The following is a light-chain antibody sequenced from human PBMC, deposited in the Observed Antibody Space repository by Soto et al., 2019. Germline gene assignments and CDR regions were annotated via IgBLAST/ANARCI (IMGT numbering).Light chain of an antibody. Sequence: DLQMTQSPSTLSASVGARVTITCRASQSISSWLAWYQQKPGKAPKLLIYKASGLESGVPSRFSGSGSGTDFTLTISSLQPEDFVNYYCQQYNSYSPLTFGGGTKVDIK. CDR2: KAS. CDR3: QQYNSYSPLT. J-gene: IGKJ4*01. V-gene: IGKV1-5*03. CDR1: QSISSW.